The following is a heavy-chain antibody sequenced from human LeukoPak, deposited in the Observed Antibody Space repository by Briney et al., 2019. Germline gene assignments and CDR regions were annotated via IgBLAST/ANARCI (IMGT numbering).Heavy chain of an antibody. J-gene: IGHJ4*02. V-gene: IGHV1-8*01. Sequence: ASVKVSCKASGYTFTSYDINWVRQATGQGLEWMGWKNPNSGNTGYAQKFQGRVTMTRNTSISTAYMELSSLRSEDTAVYYCARVVSSGEPFDYWGQGTLVTVSS. D-gene: IGHD6-19*01. CDR2: KNPNSGNT. CDR3: ARVVSSGEPFDY. CDR1: GYTFTSYD.